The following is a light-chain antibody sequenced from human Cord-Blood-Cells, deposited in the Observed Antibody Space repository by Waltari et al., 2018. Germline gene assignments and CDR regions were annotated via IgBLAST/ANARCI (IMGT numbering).Light chain of an antibody. CDR1: QSISSW. J-gene: IGKJ2*02. CDR2: DAS. CDR3: QQYNSYSCT. Sequence: DIQMTQSPSTLSASVGDRVTITGRASQSISSWLAWYQQKPGKAPKLLIYDASSLESGVPSRFSGSGSGTEFTLTISSLQPDDFATYYCQQYNSYSCTFGQGTKLEIK. V-gene: IGKV1-5*01.